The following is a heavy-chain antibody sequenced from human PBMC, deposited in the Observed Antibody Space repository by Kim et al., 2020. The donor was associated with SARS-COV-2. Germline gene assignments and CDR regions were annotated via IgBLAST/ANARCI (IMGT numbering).Heavy chain of an antibody. V-gene: IGHV1-24*01. J-gene: IGHJ4*02. CDR2: FDPEDGET. CDR3: ATDHCSGGSCYLAFDY. CDR1: GYTLTELS. D-gene: IGHD2-15*01. Sequence: ASVKVSCKVSGYTLTELSMHWVRQAPGKGLEWMGGFDPEDGETIYAQKFQGRVTMTEDTSTDTAYMELSSLRSEDTAVYYCATDHCSGGSCYLAFDYWGQGTLVTVSS.